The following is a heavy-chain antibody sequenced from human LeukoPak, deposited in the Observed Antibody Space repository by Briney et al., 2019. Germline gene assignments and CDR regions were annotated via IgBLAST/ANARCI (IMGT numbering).Heavy chain of an antibody. CDR3: PTLSRTHLEYSSGWDKYNPFDY. Sequence: GRSLRLSCAASGFTFSSYGMHWVRQAPGKGLEWVAVIWYDGSHKYYADSVKGRFTISRDNSKNTLYLQMNSLRAEDTAVSYCPTLSRTHLEYSSGWDKYNPFDYWGQGTLVTVSS. J-gene: IGHJ4*02. CDR2: IWYDGSHK. CDR1: GFTFSSYG. D-gene: IGHD6-19*01. V-gene: IGHV3-33*01.